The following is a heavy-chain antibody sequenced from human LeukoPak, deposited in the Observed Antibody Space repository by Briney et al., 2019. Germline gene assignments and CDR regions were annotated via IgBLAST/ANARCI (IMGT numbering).Heavy chain of an antibody. D-gene: IGHD1-26*01. V-gene: IGHV1-69*05. J-gene: IGHJ4*02. CDR3: ARGWEWEQDD. CDR2: IIPIFGTA. Sequence: SVKVSCKASGGTFSSYAISWVRQAPGQGLEWMGRIIPIFGTANYAQKFQGRVTITTDESTSTAYMELSGLRSEDTAVYYCARGWEWEQDDWGQGTLVTVSS. CDR1: GGTFSSYA.